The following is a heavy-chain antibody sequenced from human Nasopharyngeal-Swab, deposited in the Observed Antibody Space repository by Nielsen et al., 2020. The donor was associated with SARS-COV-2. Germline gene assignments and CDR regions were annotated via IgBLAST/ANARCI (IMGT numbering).Heavy chain of an antibody. J-gene: IGHJ4*02. CDR3: AKDREDRGEFYYGSGSYGFYFDY. CDR2: ISYDGSNK. Sequence: GESLKISCAASGFTFSNYGMHWVRQAPGTGLEWVALISYDGSNKYYADSVKGRFTISRDSSKNTLYLQMNSLRAEDTAVYYCAKDREDRGEFYYGSGSYGFYFDYWGQGTLVTVSS. CDR1: GFTFSNYG. D-gene: IGHD3-10*01. V-gene: IGHV3-30*18.